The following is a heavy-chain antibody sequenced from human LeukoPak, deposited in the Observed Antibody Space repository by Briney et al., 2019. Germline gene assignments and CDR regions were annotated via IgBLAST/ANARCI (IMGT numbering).Heavy chain of an antibody. CDR3: APLARHATTAIHYK. CDR1: GFTFSTYS. CDR2: IAASWGNT. J-gene: IGHJ4*02. Sequence: GGSLRLSCAASGFTFSTYSINWVRQAPGKGLEFVSAIAASWGNTYYTASAKGRFTISRDDSKNILVLQMSSLRAEDTAVYYWAPLARHATTAIHYKWGQGTLVTVSS. V-gene: IGHV3-64D*09. D-gene: IGHD1-14*01.